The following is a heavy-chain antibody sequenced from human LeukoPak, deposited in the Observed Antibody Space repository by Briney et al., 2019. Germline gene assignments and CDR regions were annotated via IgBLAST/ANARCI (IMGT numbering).Heavy chain of an antibody. V-gene: IGHV1-18*01. J-gene: IGHJ4*02. Sequence: ASVKVSCKASGYTFTSYGISWVRQAPGQGLEWMGWISAYNGNTNYAQKLQGRVTMTTDTSTSTVYMELSSLRSEDTAVYYCARDGSSGYNYYFDYWGQGTLVTVSS. D-gene: IGHD3-22*01. CDR3: ARDGSSGYNYYFDY. CDR2: ISAYNGNT. CDR1: GYTFTSYG.